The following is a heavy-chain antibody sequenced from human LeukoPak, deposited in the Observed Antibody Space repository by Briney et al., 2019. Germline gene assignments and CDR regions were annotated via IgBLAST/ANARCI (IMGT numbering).Heavy chain of an antibody. CDR1: GVSITNGYW. V-gene: IGHV3-30*18. CDR2: ISYDGSNK. D-gene: IGHD6-19*01. J-gene: IGHJ5*02. CDR3: AKDLPIAVAGET. Sequence: PSETLSLTCAVSGVSITNGYWWYWVRQAPGKGLEWVAVISYDGSNKYYADSVKGRFTISRDNSKNTLYLQMNSLRAEDTAVYYCAKDLPIAVAGETWGQGTLVTVSS.